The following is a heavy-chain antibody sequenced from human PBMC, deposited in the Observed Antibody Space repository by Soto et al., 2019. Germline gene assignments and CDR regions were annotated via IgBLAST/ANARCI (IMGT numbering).Heavy chain of an antibody. Sequence: PGGSLRLSCAASGFTFSSYSMNWVRQAPGKGLEWLSYIGSSSSNIYYADSVKGRFIISRDNAKNSLYLQMNSLRPEDTAVYYCAREQQLAFDNWGQGTRVTVSS. CDR2: IGSSSSNI. V-gene: IGHV3-48*01. CDR1: GFTFSSYS. J-gene: IGHJ4*02. D-gene: IGHD6-13*01. CDR3: AREQQLAFDN.